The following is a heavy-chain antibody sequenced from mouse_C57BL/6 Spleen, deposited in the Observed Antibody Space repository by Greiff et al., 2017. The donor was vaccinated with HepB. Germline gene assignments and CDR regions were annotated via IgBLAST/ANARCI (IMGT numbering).Heavy chain of an antibody. Sequence: VQLQQPGAELVKPGASVKLSCKASGYTFTSYWMHWVKQRPGQGLEWIGMIHPNSGSTNYNEKFKSKATLTVDKSSSTAYMQLSSLTSEDSAVYYCARYDYNDAMEYWGQGTSVTVSS. CDR1: GYTFTSYW. D-gene: IGHD2-4*01. J-gene: IGHJ4*01. V-gene: IGHV1-64*01. CDR3: ARYDYNDAMEY. CDR2: IHPNSGST.